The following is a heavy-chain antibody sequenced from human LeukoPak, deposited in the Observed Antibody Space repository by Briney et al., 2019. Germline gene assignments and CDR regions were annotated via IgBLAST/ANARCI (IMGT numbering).Heavy chain of an antibody. CDR2: MNPNSGNI. Sequence: GASVTVSCKASGYTFTGYYINWVRQATGQGLEWMGWMNPNSGNIGYAQKFQGRVTMTRNTSISTAYMELSSLRSEDTAVYYCARGPPYYDILTGYAFDPWGQGTLVTVSS. D-gene: IGHD3-9*01. CDR3: ARGPPYYDILTGYAFDP. V-gene: IGHV1-8*02. J-gene: IGHJ5*02. CDR1: GYTFTGYY.